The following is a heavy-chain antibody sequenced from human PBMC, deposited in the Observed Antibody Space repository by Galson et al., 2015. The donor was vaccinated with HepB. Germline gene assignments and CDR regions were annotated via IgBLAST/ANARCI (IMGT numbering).Heavy chain of an antibody. CDR1: GYTFTGYY. CDR2: INPNSGGT. Sequence: ASGYTFTGYYMHWVRQAPGQGLEWMGRINPNSGGTNYAQKFQGRVTMTRDTSISTAYMELSRLRSDDTAVYYCARDTPLRYFDWLPRMSWFDPWGQGTLVTVSS. D-gene: IGHD3-9*01. CDR3: ARDTPLRYFDWLPRMSWFDP. J-gene: IGHJ5*02. V-gene: IGHV1-2*06.